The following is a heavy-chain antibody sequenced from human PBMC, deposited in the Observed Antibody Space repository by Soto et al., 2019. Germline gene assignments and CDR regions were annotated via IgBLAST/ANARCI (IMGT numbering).Heavy chain of an antibody. CDR3: AKDKGRYDFWRGYYSYYYGMDV. D-gene: IGHD3-3*01. CDR2: ISGSGGST. CDR1: GFTFSSYA. Sequence: GGSLRLSCAASGFTFSSYAMSWVRQAPGKGLEWVSAISGSGGSTYYADSVKGRFTISRDNSKNTLYLQMNSLRAEDTAVYYCAKDKGRYDFWRGYYSYYYGMDVWGQGTTVTVSS. V-gene: IGHV3-23*01. J-gene: IGHJ6*02.